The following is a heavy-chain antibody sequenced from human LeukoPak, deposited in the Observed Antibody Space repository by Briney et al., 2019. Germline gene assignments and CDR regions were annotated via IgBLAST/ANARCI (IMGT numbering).Heavy chain of an antibody. V-gene: IGHV1-69*13. D-gene: IGHD5-24*01. CDR1: GYTFTGYY. Sequence: SVKVSCKASGYTFTGYYMHWVRQAPGQGLEWMGGIIPIFGTANYAQKFQGRVTITADESTSTAYMELSSLRSEDTAVYYCAVGSGDGSGYYFDYWGQGTLVTVSS. CDR2: IIPIFGTA. CDR3: AVGSGDGSGYYFDY. J-gene: IGHJ4*02.